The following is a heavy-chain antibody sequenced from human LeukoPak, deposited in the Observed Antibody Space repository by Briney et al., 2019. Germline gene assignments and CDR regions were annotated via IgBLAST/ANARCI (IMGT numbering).Heavy chain of an antibody. CDR3: ARHLAIYDSSGYYYERGRYYFDF. CDR2: IYYSGNT. Sequence: SETLSLTCTVSGGSLSSSSYYWGWLRQPPGTGLEGVGTIYYSGNTYYNPSPKSRVTISVDTSKDQFSLKLSSVTAADTAVYYCARHLAIYDSSGYYYERGRYYFDFWGQGALVTVSS. J-gene: IGHJ4*02. V-gene: IGHV4-39*01. CDR1: GGSLSSSSYY. D-gene: IGHD3-22*01.